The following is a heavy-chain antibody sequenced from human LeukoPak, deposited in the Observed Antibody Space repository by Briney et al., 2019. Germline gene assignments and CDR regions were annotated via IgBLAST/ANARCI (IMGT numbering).Heavy chain of an antibody. V-gene: IGHV3-48*03. D-gene: IGHD6-13*01. CDR3: AREGIAAAVPIDY. CDR2: ISSSGSTI. Sequence: QAGGSLRLSCAASGFTFSSYEMNWVRQAPGKGLEWVSYISSSGSTIYYADSVKGRFTISRDNAKNSLYLQMNSLRAEDTAVYYCAREGIAAAVPIDYWGQGTLVTVSS. J-gene: IGHJ4*02. CDR1: GFTFSSYE.